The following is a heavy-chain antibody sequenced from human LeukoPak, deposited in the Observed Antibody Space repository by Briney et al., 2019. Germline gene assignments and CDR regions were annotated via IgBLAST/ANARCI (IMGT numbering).Heavy chain of an antibody. CDR3: AKDGVTTVTYYFDY. Sequence: GGSLRLSCVASGYRFSPYWMSWVRQAPGKGLEWVSAISGSGGSTYYADSVKGRFTISRDNSKNTLYLQMNSLRAEDTAVYYCAKDGVTTVTYYFDYWGQGTLVTVSS. J-gene: IGHJ4*02. CDR2: ISGSGGST. CDR1: GYRFSPYW. D-gene: IGHD4-17*01. V-gene: IGHV3-23*01.